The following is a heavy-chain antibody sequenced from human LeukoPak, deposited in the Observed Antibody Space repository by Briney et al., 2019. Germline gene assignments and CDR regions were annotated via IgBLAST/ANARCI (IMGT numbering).Heavy chain of an antibody. CDR2: INQDGSEN. J-gene: IGHJ4*02. Sequence: GGSPRLSCEASGFTFSNYFMTWVRQAPGKGLEWVANINQDGSENYYVDSVKGRFTISRDNARNSLYLQMNSLRAEDTAVYYCARAYLIDYWGQGTLVTVSS. CDR3: ARAYLIDY. V-gene: IGHV3-7*03. CDR1: GFTFSNYF. D-gene: IGHD2-2*01.